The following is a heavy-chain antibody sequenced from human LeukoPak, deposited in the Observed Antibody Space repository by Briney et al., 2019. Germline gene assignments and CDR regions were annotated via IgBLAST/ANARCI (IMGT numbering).Heavy chain of an antibody. J-gene: IGHJ5*02. Sequence: ASVKVSCKASGYTFTSYGISWVRQDPEQGLEWMGRISAYNGNTNYAQKLQGRVTMTTDTSTSTAYMELRSLRSDDTAVYYCARDSCGGSCYSRFDPWGQGTLVTVSS. CDR3: ARDSCGGSCYSRFDP. CDR1: GYTFTSYG. CDR2: ISAYNGNT. V-gene: IGHV1-18*01. D-gene: IGHD2-15*01.